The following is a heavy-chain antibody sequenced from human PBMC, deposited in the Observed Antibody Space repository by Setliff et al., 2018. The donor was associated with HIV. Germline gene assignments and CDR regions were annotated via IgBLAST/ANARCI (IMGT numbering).Heavy chain of an antibody. D-gene: IGHD3-10*01. CDR3: TRRGADSYYPRPLDV. CDR1: GGSISSSSYY. CDR2: MYYSGST. J-gene: IGHJ6*04. V-gene: IGHV4-39*01. Sequence: SETLSLTCTVSGGSISSSSYYWGWIRQPPGKGLEWIGSMYYSGSTYYNPSLKSRVTISVDTSKKQFSLKLTSVTASDTAIYYCTRRGADSYYPRPLDVWGKGTTVTVSS.